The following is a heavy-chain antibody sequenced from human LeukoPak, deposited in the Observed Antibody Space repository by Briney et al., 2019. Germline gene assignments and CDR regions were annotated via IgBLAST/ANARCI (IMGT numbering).Heavy chain of an antibody. CDR3: ARGGGDVNNVFDY. CDR2: IYYSGST. Sequence: SETLSLTCTVSGGSISSGGYYWSWIRQHPGKGLEWIGYIYYSGSTYYNPSLKSRLTISVDTSKNQFSLKLSSVSAADTAVYYCARGGGDVNNVFDYWGQGTLVTVSS. V-gene: IGHV4-31*03. J-gene: IGHJ4*02. D-gene: IGHD5-24*01. CDR1: GGSISSGGYY.